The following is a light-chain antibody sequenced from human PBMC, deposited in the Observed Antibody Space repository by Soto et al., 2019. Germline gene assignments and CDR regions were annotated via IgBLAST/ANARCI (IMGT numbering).Light chain of an antibody. CDR3: SSYTSTSTIFV. CDR2: GVS. Sequence: QSALTQPASVSGSPGQSITISCTGTSSDVGGYNYVSWYQQHPGKAPKVMIYGVSNRPSGGSNRFSGSKSANTASLTISGRQADDEADYYCSSYTSTSTIFVFGTGTKLTVL. J-gene: IGLJ1*01. CDR1: SSDVGGYNY. V-gene: IGLV2-14*01.